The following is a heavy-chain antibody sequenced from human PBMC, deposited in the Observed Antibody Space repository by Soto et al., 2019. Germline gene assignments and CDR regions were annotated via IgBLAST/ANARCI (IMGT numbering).Heavy chain of an antibody. CDR3: VRRHVSATGIDWFDP. J-gene: IGHJ5*02. Sequence: GASVKVSFKASGYTFTSYGIHWVRHAPGQRLEWMGWINAANGDTKYSPKFQGRVTITRDTSASTAYMELSSLRSEDTAVYYCVRRHVSATGIDWFDPWGQGTLVTVSS. CDR1: GYTFTSYG. V-gene: IGHV1-3*01. D-gene: IGHD6-13*01. CDR2: INAANGDT.